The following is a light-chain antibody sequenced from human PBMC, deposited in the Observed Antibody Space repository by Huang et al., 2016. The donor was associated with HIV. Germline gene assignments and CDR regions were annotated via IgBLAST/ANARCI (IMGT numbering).Light chain of an antibody. CDR1: QDISNY. Sequence: DIQMTQSPSSLSASVGDRVTITCQASQDISNYLNWYQQKPGKAPKRLIYDASNVETGVPSRFSGSRSGTHFTFTINNLQPEDIATYYCQQYDNLHTFGQGTKLEIK. CDR3: QQYDNLHT. CDR2: DAS. V-gene: IGKV1-33*01. J-gene: IGKJ2*01.